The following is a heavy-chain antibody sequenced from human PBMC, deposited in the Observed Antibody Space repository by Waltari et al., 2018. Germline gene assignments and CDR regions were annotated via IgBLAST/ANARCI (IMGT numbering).Heavy chain of an antibody. D-gene: IGHD1-26*01. V-gene: IGHV4-39*07. CDR2: IYYSGST. CDR3: ARQAWSYYYDY. CDR1: GGSISSSSYY. J-gene: IGHJ4*02. Sequence: QLQLQESGPGLVKPSETLSLTCTVSGGSISSSSYYWGWIRQPPGKGLAWIGSIYYSGSTYYNPSLKSRVTISVDTSKNQFSLKLSSVTAADTAVYYCARQAWSYYYDYWGQGTLVTVSS.